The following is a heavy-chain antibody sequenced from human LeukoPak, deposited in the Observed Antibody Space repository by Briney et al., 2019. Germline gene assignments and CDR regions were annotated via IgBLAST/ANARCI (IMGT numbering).Heavy chain of an antibody. J-gene: IGHJ4*02. CDR3: ARVAGYCSSTSCYEDY. CDR1: GFTFSSYE. D-gene: IGHD2-2*01. Sequence: GGSLRLSCAASGFTFSSYEMNWVRQAPGKGLEWVSYISSSGSTIYYADSVKGRFTISRDNAKNSLYLQMNSLRAEDTAVYYCARVAGYCSSTSCYEDYWGQGTLVTVSS. CDR2: ISSSGSTI. V-gene: IGHV3-48*03.